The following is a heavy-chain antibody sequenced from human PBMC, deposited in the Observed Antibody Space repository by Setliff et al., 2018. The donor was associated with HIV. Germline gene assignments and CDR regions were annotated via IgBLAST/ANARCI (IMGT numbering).Heavy chain of an antibody. V-gene: IGHV3-21*01. CDR3: AKSTGTSHASFSFEI. D-gene: IGHD3-3*01. CDR2: ISSTSAHT. CDR1: GFTFSNYS. J-gene: IGHJ3*02. Sequence: GGSLRLSCAASGFTFSNYSMNWVRQPPGKGLEWVSSISSTSAHTYYADSVKGRFTISRDNANSSLYLQMNSLRAEDTAVYYCAKSTGTSHASFSFEIWGQGTMVTVSS.